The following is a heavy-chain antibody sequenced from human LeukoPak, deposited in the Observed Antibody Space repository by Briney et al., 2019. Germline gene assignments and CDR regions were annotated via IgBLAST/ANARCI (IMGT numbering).Heavy chain of an antibody. D-gene: IGHD5-18*01. CDR2: SGSGGGT. CDR1: GFIFGNYA. J-gene: IGHJ5*02. CDR3: AKAHSVSAPGCFDP. Sequence: PGGSLRLSCAASGFIFGNYAMSWVRQAPGKGLEWVSGSGSGGGTYYANSVKGRCTISRDNSKNTLYLQMNSLRAEDTAIYYCAKAHSVSAPGCFDPWGQGTLVTVSS. V-gene: IGHV3-23*01.